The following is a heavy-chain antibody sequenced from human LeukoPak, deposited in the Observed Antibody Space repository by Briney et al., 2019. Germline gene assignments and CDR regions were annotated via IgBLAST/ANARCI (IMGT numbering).Heavy chain of an antibody. V-gene: IGHV3-21*01. Sequence: GGSLRLSCAASGFTFSSYSMNWVRQAPGKGLEWVSSISSSSYIYYADSVKGRFTISRDNAKNSLYLQMNSLRAEDTAVYYCARGGVVPAAIGYWGQGTLVTVSS. D-gene: IGHD2-2*02. CDR3: ARGGVVPAAIGY. CDR1: GFTFSSYS. CDR2: ISSSSYI. J-gene: IGHJ4*02.